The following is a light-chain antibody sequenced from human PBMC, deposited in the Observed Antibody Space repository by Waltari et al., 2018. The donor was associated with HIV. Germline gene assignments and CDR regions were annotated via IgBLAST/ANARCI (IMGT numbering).Light chain of an antibody. V-gene: IGKV3-20*01. CDR1: QTVTENY. Sequence: EIVLTQSPDTLSLSPGENATLSCRASQTVTENYLAWYQQKPGQAPRLLIHGASSRATGILDRFSGSGSGTDFTLTINSLVPGDYAIFYCQQYAKSPRTFGQGTKLE. CDR2: GAS. CDR3: QQYAKSPRT. J-gene: IGKJ2*01.